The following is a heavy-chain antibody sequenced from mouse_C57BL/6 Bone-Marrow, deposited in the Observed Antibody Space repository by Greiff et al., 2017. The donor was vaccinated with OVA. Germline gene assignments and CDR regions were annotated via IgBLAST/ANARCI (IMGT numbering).Heavy chain of an antibody. D-gene: IGHD1-1*01. CDR2: IRLKSDNYAT. Sequence: EVKVEESGGGLVQPGGSMKLSCVASGFTFSNYWMNWVRQSPEKGLEWVAQIRLKSDNYATHYAESVKGRFTISRDDSKSSVYLQMNNLRAEDTGIYYCTRNYYGSSYRDFDVWGTGTTVTVSS. CDR1: GFTFSNYW. CDR3: TRNYYGSSYRDFDV. V-gene: IGHV6-3*01. J-gene: IGHJ1*03.